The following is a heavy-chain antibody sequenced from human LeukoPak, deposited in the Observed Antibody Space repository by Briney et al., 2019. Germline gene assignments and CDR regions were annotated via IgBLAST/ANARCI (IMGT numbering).Heavy chain of an antibody. D-gene: IGHD5-24*01. CDR2: ISSSGSTI. V-gene: IGHV3-48*03. Sequence: GGSLRLSCAASGFTFSSYEMNWVRQAPGKGLEWVSYISSSGSTIYYAESVKGRFTISRDNAKNSLYLQMNSLRAEDTAVYHCARGRWLQFSDWGPGTLVTVSS. CDR1: GFTFSSYE. J-gene: IGHJ4*02. CDR3: ARGRWLQFSD.